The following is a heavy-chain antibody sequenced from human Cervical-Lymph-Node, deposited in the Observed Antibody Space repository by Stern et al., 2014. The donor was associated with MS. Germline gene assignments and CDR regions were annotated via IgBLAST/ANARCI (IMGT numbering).Heavy chain of an antibody. CDR1: GYTFTRYG. J-gene: IGHJ6*02. CDR2: ISTYNANT. Sequence: QLVQSGGEVKKPGASAKVSCKASGYTFTRYGIAWVRQAPRQSLEWMGWISTYNANTGFAQRFQERLSMTTDTSPSTVYMELRSLRSDDTAVYYCARDPGGYFHGMDVWGQGTTVTVSS. V-gene: IGHV1-18*01. D-gene: IGHD2/OR15-2a*01. CDR3: ARDPGGYFHGMDV.